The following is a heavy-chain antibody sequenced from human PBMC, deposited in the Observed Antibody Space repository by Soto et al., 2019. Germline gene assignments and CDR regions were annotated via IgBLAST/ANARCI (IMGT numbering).Heavy chain of an antibody. CDR1: GGSISSGGYS. CDR3: AREAYAIVGEQYFDY. V-gene: IGHV4-30-2*01. J-gene: IGHJ4*02. D-gene: IGHD1-26*01. Sequence: TLSLTCAVSGGSISSGGYSWSWIRQPPGKGVGWIDYIPPSGSTYTNSSLKTRVTISVNRSNNQVSLKLSYVTAAETAVYSCAREAYAIVGEQYFDYWGQGTLVTVSS. CDR2: IPPSGST.